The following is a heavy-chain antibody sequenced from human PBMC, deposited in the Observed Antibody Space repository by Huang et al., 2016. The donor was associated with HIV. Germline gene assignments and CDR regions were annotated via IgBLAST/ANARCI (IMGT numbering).Heavy chain of an antibody. Sequence: HLVESGGGLVKPGGSLRLSCAASGFIFINSTMSWVRQVPGKGLEGGSSIMERMSYKYYAESVKGRFTISRDNAKNSLYLQMNSLRADETAIYFCARDDGYYDSSGNLGFYDYFGLDVWGQGTTVTVSS. D-gene: IGHD3-22*01. CDR3: ARDDGYYDSSGNLGFYDYFGLDV. J-gene: IGHJ6*02. CDR2: IMERMSYK. V-gene: IGHV3-21*04. CDR1: GFIFINST.